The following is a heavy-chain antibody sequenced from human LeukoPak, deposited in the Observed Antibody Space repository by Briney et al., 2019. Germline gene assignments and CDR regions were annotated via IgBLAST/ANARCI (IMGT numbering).Heavy chain of an antibody. CDR2: LSASGGTT. CDR3: AKLPREYCSSTSCPNWFDT. D-gene: IGHD2-2*01. J-gene: IGHJ5*02. CDR1: GFTFSNYA. V-gene: IGHV3-23*01. Sequence: GGSLRLSCAASGFTFSNYAMTWVRQAPGKGLEWVSALSASGGTTYYADSVKGRFTTSRDNSKNTLYLQMNTLRAEDTAVYYCAKLPREYCSSTSCPNWFDTWGQGTLVTVSS.